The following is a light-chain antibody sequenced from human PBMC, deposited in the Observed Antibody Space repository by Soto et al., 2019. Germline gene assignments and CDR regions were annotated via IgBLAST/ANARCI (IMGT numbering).Light chain of an antibody. CDR2: GAS. CDR3: QQNNNWPLT. Sequence: EIVMTQSPATLSLSPGERATLSCRARQSVSSNLAWYQQKPGLAPRLLIYGASTRATGIPARFSGSGSGTEFTLTISSLQSEDFAVYYCQQNNNWPLTFGQGTRLEIK. V-gene: IGKV3-15*01. CDR1: QSVSSN. J-gene: IGKJ5*01.